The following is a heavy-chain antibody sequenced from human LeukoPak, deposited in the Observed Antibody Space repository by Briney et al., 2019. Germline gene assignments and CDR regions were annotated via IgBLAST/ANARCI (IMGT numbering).Heavy chain of an antibody. J-gene: IGHJ6*02. V-gene: IGHV3-66*01. Sequence: PGGSLRLSCAASGFTVSSNYMSWVRQAPGKGLEWVSVIYSGGSTYYADSVKGRFTISRDNSKNTLYLQMNSLRAEDTAVYYCAKDIVVVPAAIQGAYYYGMDVWGQGTTVTVSS. CDR2: IYSGGST. D-gene: IGHD2-2*01. CDR1: GFTVSSNY. CDR3: AKDIVVVPAAIQGAYYYGMDV.